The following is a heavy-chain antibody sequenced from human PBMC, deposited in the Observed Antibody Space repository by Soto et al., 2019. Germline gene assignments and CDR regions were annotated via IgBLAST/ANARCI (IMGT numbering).Heavy chain of an antibody. CDR1: GGSVSSGSYY. D-gene: IGHD2-15*01. V-gene: IGHV4-61*01. Sequence: PSETLSLTCTVSGGSVSSGSYYWSWIRQPPGKGLEWIGYIYYSGSTNYNPSLKSRVTISVDTSKNQFSLKLSSVTAADTAVYYCARVVVAASYWFDPWGQGTLVTVSS. J-gene: IGHJ5*02. CDR3: ARVVVAASYWFDP. CDR2: IYYSGST.